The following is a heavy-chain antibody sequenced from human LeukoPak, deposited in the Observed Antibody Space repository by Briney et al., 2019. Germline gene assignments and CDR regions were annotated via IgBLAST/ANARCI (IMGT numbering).Heavy chain of an antibody. CDR2: ISWDGRST. CDR3: ARVKGADSSAYTDY. D-gene: IGHD3-22*01. Sequence: SGGSLRLSCAASGFTFDDYNMHWVRQAPGKGLEWVSLISWDGRSTYYADSVKGRFTIFRDNSKNSPYLQMNSLRTDDTALYYCARVKGADSSAYTDYWGQGTLVTVSS. J-gene: IGHJ4*02. V-gene: IGHV3-43*01. CDR1: GFTFDDYN.